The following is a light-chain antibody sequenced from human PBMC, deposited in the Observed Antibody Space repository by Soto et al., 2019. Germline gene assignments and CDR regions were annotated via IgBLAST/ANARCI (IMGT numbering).Light chain of an antibody. CDR3: CSYVGSYAVV. CDR1: SSDVGGYNY. Sequence: QSALTQPRSVSGSPGQSVTISCTGTSSDVGGYNYVSWYQQHPGKAPKLMIYDVSKRPSGVPDRFSGSKSGNTASLTISGLQAEDAADYYGCSYVGSYAVVFGGGTKVTVL. CDR2: DVS. J-gene: IGLJ2*01. V-gene: IGLV2-11*01.